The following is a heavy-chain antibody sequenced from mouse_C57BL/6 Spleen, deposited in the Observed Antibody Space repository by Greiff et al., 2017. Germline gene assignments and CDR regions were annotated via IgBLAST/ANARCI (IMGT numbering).Heavy chain of an antibody. CDR3: ARYRGLEGYDPYFDY. CDR1: GYTFTSYW. V-gene: IGHV1-55*01. D-gene: IGHD2-2*01. Sequence: QVQLQQSGAELVKPGASVKMSCKASGYTFTSYWITWVKQRPGQGLEWIGDIYPGSGSTNYNEKFKSKATLTVDTSSSTAYMQLSSLTSEDSAVYYCARYRGLEGYDPYFDYWGQGTTLTVSS. J-gene: IGHJ2*01. CDR2: IYPGSGST.